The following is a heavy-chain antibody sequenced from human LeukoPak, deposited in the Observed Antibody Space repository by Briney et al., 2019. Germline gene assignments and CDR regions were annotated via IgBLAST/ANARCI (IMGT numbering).Heavy chain of an antibody. CDR2: ISYDGSNK. CDR3: ARALGYYKGPLGY. Sequence: PGGSLRLSCAASGFTFSSYAMHWVRQAPGKGLEWVAVISYDGSNKYYADSVKGRFTISRDNSKNTLYLQMNSLRAEDTAVYYCARALGYYKGPLGYSGQGTLVTVSS. CDR1: GFTFSSYA. V-gene: IGHV3-30-3*01. D-gene: IGHD3-22*01. J-gene: IGHJ4*02.